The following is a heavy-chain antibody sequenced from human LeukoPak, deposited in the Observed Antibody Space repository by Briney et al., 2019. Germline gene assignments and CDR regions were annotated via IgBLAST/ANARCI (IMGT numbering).Heavy chain of an antibody. CDR1: GGSFSGHY. CDR3: ARELLGESRWFDP. D-gene: IGHD3-10*01. V-gene: IGHV4-34*01. CDR2: INHSGNT. J-gene: IGHJ5*02. Sequence: SETLSLTCSVYGGSFSGHYWSWIRQPPGKGLEWIGEINHSGNTNYNPSLKSRVTILVDTSKNQFSLKLSSVTAADTAVYYCARELLGESRWFDPWGQGTLVTVSS.